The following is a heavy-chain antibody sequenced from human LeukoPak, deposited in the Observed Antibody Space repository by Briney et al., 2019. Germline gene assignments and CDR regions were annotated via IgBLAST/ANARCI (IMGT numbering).Heavy chain of an antibody. Sequence: GGSLRLSCAASGLTFSSYSMNWVRQAPGKGLEWVSSISSISSYIYYADSVKGRFTISRDNAKNSLYLQMNSLRAEDTAVYYCARDDTQYATYYFDYWGQGTLVTVSS. J-gene: IGHJ4*02. V-gene: IGHV3-21*01. D-gene: IGHD2-2*01. CDR3: ARDDTQYATYYFDY. CDR2: ISSISSYI. CDR1: GLTFSSYS.